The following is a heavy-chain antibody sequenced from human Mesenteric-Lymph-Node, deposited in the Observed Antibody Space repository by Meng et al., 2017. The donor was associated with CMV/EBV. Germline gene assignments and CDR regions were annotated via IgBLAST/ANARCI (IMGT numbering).Heavy chain of an antibody. J-gene: IGHJ4*02. CDR3: ASRRGMTTLTYLDY. V-gene: IGHV3-23*01. D-gene: IGHD4-11*01. CDR1: GFTFSNYA. CDR2: ISGSGMST. Sequence: GESLKISCAASGFTFSNYAMLWVRQAPGKGLEWVSAISGSGMSTYYADSVKGRFTISRDNAKNSLYLQMNSLRVEDTAVYYCASRRGMTTLTYLDYWGPGTLVTVSS.